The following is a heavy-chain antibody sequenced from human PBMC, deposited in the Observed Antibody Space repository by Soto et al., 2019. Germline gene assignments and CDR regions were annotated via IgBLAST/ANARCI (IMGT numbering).Heavy chain of an antibody. CDR3: ARDWATTPLNYYYYGMDV. CDR1: GFTFSSYG. D-gene: IGHD1-26*01. CDR2: IWYDGSNK. Sequence: QVQLVESGGGVVQPGRSLRLSCAASGFTFSSYGMHWVRQAPGKGLEWVAVIWYDGSNKYYADSVKGRFTISRDNSKNTLYLQMNSLRAEDTAVYYCARDWATTPLNYYYYGMDVWGQGTTVTVSS. V-gene: IGHV3-33*01. J-gene: IGHJ6*02.